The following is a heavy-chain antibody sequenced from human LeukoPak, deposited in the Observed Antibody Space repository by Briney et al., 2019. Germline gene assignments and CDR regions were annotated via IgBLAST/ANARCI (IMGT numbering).Heavy chain of an antibody. CDR1: GYTFTGYY. CDR2: INPNSGGT. CDR3: ARGAYGSGSYSIYYYYYMDV. D-gene: IGHD3-10*01. J-gene: IGHJ6*03. Sequence: VASVKVSCKASGYTFTGYYMHWVQQAPGQGLEWMGWINPNSGGTNYAQKFQGRVTMTRDTSISTAYMELSRLRSDDTAVYYCARGAYGSGSYSIYYYYYMDVWGKGTTVTVSS. V-gene: IGHV1-2*02.